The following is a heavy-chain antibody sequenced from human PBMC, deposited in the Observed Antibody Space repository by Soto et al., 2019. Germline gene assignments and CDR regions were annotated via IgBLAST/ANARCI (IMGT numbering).Heavy chain of an antibody. CDR1: GFTFTSSA. J-gene: IGHJ4*02. CDR2: IVVGSDHT. V-gene: IGHV1-58*02. D-gene: IGHD2-15*01. Sequence: QMQLVQSGPEVKKPGTSVKVSYKASGFTFTSSAMQWVRQARGQRLEWIGWIVVGSDHTNYAQMFQERVTITRDMSTSTAYMELSNLRSEDTAVYYCAADSRYCSGGNCEDYWGQGTLVTVSS. CDR3: AADSRYCSGGNCEDY.